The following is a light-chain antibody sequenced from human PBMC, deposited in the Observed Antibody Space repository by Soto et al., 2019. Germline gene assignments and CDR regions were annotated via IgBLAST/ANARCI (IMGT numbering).Light chain of an antibody. Sequence: QSALTQPASVSGSPGQSIAISCTGTSGDVGGYDYVSWYQQHPGKAPKVIIFDVSNRASGVSNRFSGSKSGNTASLTISGLLAEDEADYYCSSYTSSSSVVFGGGTKLTVL. CDR3: SSYTSSSSVV. CDR2: DVS. CDR1: SGDVGGYDY. V-gene: IGLV2-14*01. J-gene: IGLJ2*01.